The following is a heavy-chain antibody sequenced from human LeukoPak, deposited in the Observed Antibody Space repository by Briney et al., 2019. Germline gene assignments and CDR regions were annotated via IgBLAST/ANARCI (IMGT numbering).Heavy chain of an antibody. CDR2: ISSSGSTI. V-gene: IGHV3-48*03. D-gene: IGHD6-19*01. Sequence: GGSLRLSCAASGFTFSSYEMNWVPQAPGKGLEWVSYISSSGSTIYYADSVKGRFTISRDNAKNSLYLQMNSLRAEDTAVYYFATLGMQWPTSNDYWGQGTLVTVSS. CDR3: ATLGMQWPTSNDY. CDR1: GFTFSSYE. J-gene: IGHJ4*02.